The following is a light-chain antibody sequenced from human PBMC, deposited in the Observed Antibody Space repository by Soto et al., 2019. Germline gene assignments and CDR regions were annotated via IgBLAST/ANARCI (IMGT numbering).Light chain of an antibody. V-gene: IGKV1-5*01. CDR2: DVS. CDR3: QHYNSYLYT. CDR1: QSISIN. Sequence: DIQMTQSPSTLSASVGDRVTVTCRASQSISINLAWYQQKPGKAPKLLIYDVSRLESGVPSRFSGSGSGTEFTLTISSLRPDDFATYFCQHYNSYLYTFGQGTRLEIK. J-gene: IGKJ5*01.